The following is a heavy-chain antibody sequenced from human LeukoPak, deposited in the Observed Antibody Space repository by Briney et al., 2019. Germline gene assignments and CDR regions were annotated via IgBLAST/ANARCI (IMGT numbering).Heavy chain of an antibody. D-gene: IGHD2-21*02. Sequence: SETLSLTCTVSGGSFSRYYWSWIRQPPGKGLEWIGYIYYSGSTNYNPSLKSRVTISVDTSKNQFSLKLSSVTAADTAVYYCARSDVYYYYWDVWGKGTTVTVSS. V-gene: IGHV4-59*01. CDR3: ARSDVYYYYWDV. CDR1: GGSFSRYY. CDR2: IYYSGST. J-gene: IGHJ6*03.